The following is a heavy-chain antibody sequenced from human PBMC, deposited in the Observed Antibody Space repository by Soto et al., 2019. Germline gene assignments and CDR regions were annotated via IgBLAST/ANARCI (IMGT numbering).Heavy chain of an antibody. D-gene: IGHD4-17*01. CDR1: GFTFTSSA. CDR3: AAERINGDYDLPQD. Sequence: QMQLVQSGPEVKKPGTSVKVSCKASGFTFTSSAVQWVRQARGQRLEWIGWIVVGSGNTNYAQKFQERVTITRDMSTSTAYRELSSLRSEDTAVYYCAAERINGDYDLPQDWGQGTLVTVSS. J-gene: IGHJ4*02. V-gene: IGHV1-58*01. CDR2: IVVGSGNT.